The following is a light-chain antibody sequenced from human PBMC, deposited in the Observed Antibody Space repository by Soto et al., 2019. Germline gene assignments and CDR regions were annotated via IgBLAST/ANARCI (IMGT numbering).Light chain of an antibody. CDR2: DAS. CDR3: QQCSNWPPYT. CDR1: QSVGSS. Sequence: EIVLTQSPATLSLSPGERATLSCRASQSVGSSLAWYQQKPGQPPRLLIYDASNSATGIPARFSGSGYGTDFTLTISRLEPDDFAVYYCQQCSNWPPYTFGQGTKLEIK. V-gene: IGKV3-11*01. J-gene: IGKJ2*01.